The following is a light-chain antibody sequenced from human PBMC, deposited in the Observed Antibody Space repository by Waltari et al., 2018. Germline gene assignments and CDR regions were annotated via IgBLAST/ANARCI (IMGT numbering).Light chain of an antibody. CDR1: RPVSSSF. J-gene: IGKJ2*01. Sequence: EIVLTQSPGTLSLSHGERAALSCRASRPVSSSFLAWYQQRHGQAPRLLIYGASTRATGIADRFSGSGSGTDFTLTISRLAPEDFAVYYCQQYNNWPPEDTFGQGTKLEIK. V-gene: IGKV3-20*01. CDR3: QQYNNWPPEDT. CDR2: GAS.